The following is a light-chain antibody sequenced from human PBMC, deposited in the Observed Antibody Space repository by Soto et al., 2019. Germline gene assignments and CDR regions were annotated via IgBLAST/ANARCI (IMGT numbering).Light chain of an antibody. CDR1: HSVSSSY. J-gene: IGKJ5*01. V-gene: IGKV3-20*01. CDR3: XQYGSXXXIT. Sequence: DILSTQSPGTLSLSPGERATLSCKAIHSVSSSYLAWHQQTPGQAPRLLIYGASSRATGIPDRFSGSGCGTEFTLTISRLEHEDFFXXXXXQYGSXXXITXGQGTRVEIK. CDR2: GAS.